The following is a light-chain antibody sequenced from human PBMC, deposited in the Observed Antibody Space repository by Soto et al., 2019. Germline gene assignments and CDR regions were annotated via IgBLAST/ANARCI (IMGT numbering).Light chain of an antibody. CDR1: QSVSRN. J-gene: IGKJ5*01. Sequence: EIVLTQSPATLSVSPGEGVTRSCRASQSVSRNLAWYQQKPGQAPRLLIYGASTRATGIPARFSGSGSGTEFTLTISSLQSEDFAAYYCQQYNNWPPITVGQGTRLEIK. CDR2: GAS. CDR3: QQYNNWPPIT. V-gene: IGKV3-15*01.